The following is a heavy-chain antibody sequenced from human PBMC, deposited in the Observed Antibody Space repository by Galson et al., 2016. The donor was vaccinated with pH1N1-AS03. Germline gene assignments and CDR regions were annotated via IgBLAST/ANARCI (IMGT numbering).Heavy chain of an antibody. CDR1: GYVFSDYY. CDR3: ARPLTSGLCSSGGLDCYGINPYYFDH. CDR2: INPNSGGT. V-gene: IGHV1-2*02. J-gene: IGHJ4*02. Sequence: SVKVSCKASGYVFSDYYIHWVRQAPGQGLEWMGWINPNSGGTLYAPKFQCRVTITRDTSIRTAFMEVTWLTSDDTAVYYCARPLTSGLCSSGGLDCYGINPYYFDHWGQGTLVTVSS. D-gene: IGHD2-15*01.